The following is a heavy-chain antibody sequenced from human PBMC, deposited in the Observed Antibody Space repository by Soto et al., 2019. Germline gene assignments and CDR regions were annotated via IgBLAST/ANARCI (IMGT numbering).Heavy chain of an antibody. J-gene: IGHJ4*02. CDR3: AKREITAAGSRFFDY. CDR2: IGGSGGST. Sequence: EVQLLQSGGGLVQPGGSLRLSWEASGFTFSTYGMSWVRQAPGKGLEWVSSIGGSGGSTYYAESLKGRFTISRDNSKNPLIMQMNSLRAKDTAVYYCAKREITAAGSRFFDYCGQGSLVTVAS. D-gene: IGHD6-13*01. V-gene: IGHV3-23*01. CDR1: GFTFSTYG.